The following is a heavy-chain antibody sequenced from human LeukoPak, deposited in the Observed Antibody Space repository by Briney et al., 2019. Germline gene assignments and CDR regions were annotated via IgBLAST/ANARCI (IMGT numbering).Heavy chain of an antibody. CDR3: AKYPLRKYCSSTSCHMLGEY. CDR2: ISGSGGST. D-gene: IGHD2-2*02. CDR1: GFTFSSYA. Sequence: QPGGSLRLSCAASGFTFSSYAMSWVRQAPGKGLEWVSAISGSGGSTYYADSVKGRFTISRDNSKNTLYLQMNSLRAEDTAVYYCAKYPLRKYCSSTSCHMLGEYWGQGTLVTVSS. V-gene: IGHV3-23*01. J-gene: IGHJ4*02.